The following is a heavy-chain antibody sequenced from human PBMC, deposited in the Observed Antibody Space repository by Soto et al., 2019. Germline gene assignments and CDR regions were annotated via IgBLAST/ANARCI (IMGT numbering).Heavy chain of an antibody. CDR1: VFSIISYE. J-gene: IGHJ4*02. V-gene: IGHV3-48*03. Sequence: PGWPLRLSCASSVFSIISYEMNWVRQAPGKGLEWVAYISSGGTNIYYAASVRGRFTISRDIAKNSVDLQLSSLRVDDTAVYYCARDRWVTYSGYDWHFDYWGQGTLVTVSS. CDR2: ISSGGTNI. CDR3: ARDRWVTYSGYDWHFDY. D-gene: IGHD5-12*01.